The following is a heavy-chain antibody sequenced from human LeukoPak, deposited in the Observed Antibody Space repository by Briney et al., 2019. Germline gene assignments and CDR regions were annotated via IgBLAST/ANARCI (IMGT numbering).Heavy chain of an antibody. V-gene: IGHV3-53*01. Sequence: PGGSLRLSCAASGFTFSSYWMNWVRQAPGKGLEWVSVIYSGGSTYYADSVKGRFTISRDNSKNTLYLQMNSLRAEDTAVYYCASAASSGWYGGPFDYWGQGTLVTVSS. D-gene: IGHD6-19*01. CDR3: ASAASSGWYGGPFDY. CDR2: IYSGGST. CDR1: GFTFSSYW. J-gene: IGHJ4*02.